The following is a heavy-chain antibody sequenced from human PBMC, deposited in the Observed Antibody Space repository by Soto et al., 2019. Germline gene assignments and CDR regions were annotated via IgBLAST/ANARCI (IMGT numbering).Heavy chain of an antibody. CDR2: IYYSGST. Sequence: QLQLQESGPGLVKPSETLSLTCTVSGGSISSSSYYWGWIRQPPGKGLEWIGSIYYSGSTYDNPSLRSRVTISVDTSKIQCSPKMSSVTAADTAVYYCARHTPAISSPDHWGQGTLVTVSS. D-gene: IGHD2-15*01. CDR1: GGSISSSSYY. J-gene: IGHJ4*02. CDR3: ARHTPAISSPDH. V-gene: IGHV4-39*01.